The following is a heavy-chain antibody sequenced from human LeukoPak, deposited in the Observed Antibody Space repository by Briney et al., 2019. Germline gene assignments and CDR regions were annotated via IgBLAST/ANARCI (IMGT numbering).Heavy chain of an antibody. D-gene: IGHD3-22*01. CDR1: GGTFSSYA. J-gene: IGHJ6*03. Sequence: GASVKVSCKASGGTFSSYAISWVRQAPGQGLEWMGGIIPIFGTANYAQKFQGRVTITADKSTSTAYMELSSLRSEDTAVYYCARFVSQYYDSSGYQTQLYYYYMDVWGKGTTVTVSS. CDR3: ARFVSQYYDSSGYQTQLYYYYMDV. CDR2: IIPIFGTA. V-gene: IGHV1-69*06.